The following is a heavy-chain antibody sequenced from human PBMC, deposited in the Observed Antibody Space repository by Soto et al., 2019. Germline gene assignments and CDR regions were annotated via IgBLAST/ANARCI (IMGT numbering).Heavy chain of an antibody. CDR3: ARHNGPLYVGYYYDMDV. J-gene: IGHJ6*02. CDR2: IYYSGYT. CDR1: GGSISSSSYY. D-gene: IGHD3-16*01. V-gene: IGHV4-39*01. Sequence: SATLSLTCIVSGGSISSSSYYWGWIRQPPGKGLEWIGSIYYSGYTYYNPSLKSRVTISVDTSKNQFSLKLSSVTAADTAVYYCARHNGPLYVGYYYDMDVWGQGTTLTVSS.